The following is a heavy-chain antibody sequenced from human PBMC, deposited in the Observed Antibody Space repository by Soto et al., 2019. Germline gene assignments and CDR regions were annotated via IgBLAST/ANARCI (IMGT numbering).Heavy chain of an antibody. D-gene: IGHD2-2*01. V-gene: IGHV3-15*07. Sequence: EVQPVESGGGLVKPGGSLRLSCAASGFTFSNAWMNWVHQAPGQGLEWVGRIKSKTDGGTTDYAAPAKGRFTISRDDSKNTLYLQMNSLKTEDTAVYYCTTGLTDIVVVPAATAYYYGMEVWGQGTTVTVSS. CDR3: TTGLTDIVVVPAATAYYYGMEV. CDR1: GFTFSNAW. J-gene: IGHJ6*02. CDR2: IKSKTDGGTT.